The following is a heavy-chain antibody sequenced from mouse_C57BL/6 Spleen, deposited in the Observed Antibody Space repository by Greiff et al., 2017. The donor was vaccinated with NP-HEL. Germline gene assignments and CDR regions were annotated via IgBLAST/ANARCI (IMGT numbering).Heavy chain of an antibody. J-gene: IGHJ4*01. CDR1: GFTFSDYG. V-gene: IGHV5-17*01. CDR3: ARGYYSNYVGYAMDY. CDR2: ISSGSSTI. D-gene: IGHD2-5*01. Sequence: EVQRVESGGGLVKPGGSLKLSCAASGFTFSDYGMHWVRQAPEKGLEWVAYISSGSSTIYYADTVKGRFTISRDNAKNTLFLQMTSLRSEDTAMYYCARGYYSNYVGYAMDYWGQGTSVTVSS.